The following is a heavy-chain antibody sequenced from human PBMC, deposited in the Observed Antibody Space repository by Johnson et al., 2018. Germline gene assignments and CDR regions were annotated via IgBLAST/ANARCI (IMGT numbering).Heavy chain of an antibody. V-gene: IGHV1-8*01. Sequence: QVQLVESGAEVKKPGASXKVSCKASGYTFTSYDINWVRQATGQGLEWRGWMNPNSGNTGYAQKFPGRVTMTRNTSISKAYMELSSLRSEDTAVYYWARSGVVLMVYVPMDVWGQGTTVTVSS. J-gene: IGHJ6*02. CDR3: ARSGVVLMVYVPMDV. CDR2: MNPNSGNT. D-gene: IGHD2-8*01. CDR1: GYTFTSYD.